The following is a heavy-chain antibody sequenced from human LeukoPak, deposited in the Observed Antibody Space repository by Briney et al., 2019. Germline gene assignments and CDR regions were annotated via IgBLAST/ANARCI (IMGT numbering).Heavy chain of an antibody. Sequence: GSLRLSCAASGFTFNNFGMHWVRQAPGKGLEWVANIKQDGSEKYYADSVKGRFTISRDNAKNSLYLQMNSLRAEDTAVYYCARVDCTNGVCYSRYYYMDVWGKGTTVTVSS. CDR3: ARVDCTNGVCYSRYYYMDV. J-gene: IGHJ6*03. CDR2: IKQDGSEK. V-gene: IGHV3-7*01. D-gene: IGHD2-8*01. CDR1: GFTFNNFG.